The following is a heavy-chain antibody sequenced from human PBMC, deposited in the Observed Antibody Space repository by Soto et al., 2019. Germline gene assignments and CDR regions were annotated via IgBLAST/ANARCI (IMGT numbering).Heavy chain of an antibody. Sequence: QVQLVQSGGGVVQPGRSLSLSCEASGSTFSNYDMDWVRQAPGKGLERVAIISFDGSKTYYADSVKGRFTVSRDNSKNTLFLQMNSLRPDDTATYYCVREGYSGSYAAFWGQGSLVTVSS. CDR3: VREGYSGSYAAF. CDR1: GSTFSNYD. CDR2: ISFDGSKT. J-gene: IGHJ4*02. D-gene: IGHD1-26*01. V-gene: IGHV3-30*03.